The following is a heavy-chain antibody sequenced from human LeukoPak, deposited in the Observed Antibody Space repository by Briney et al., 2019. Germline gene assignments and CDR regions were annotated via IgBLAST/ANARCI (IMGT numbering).Heavy chain of an antibody. V-gene: IGHV3-30*04. Sequence: GGSLRLSCVASGFRFSGYAIHWVRQAPGKGLEWVALISYDGRRKEYADSVKGRFTIDRGNSKNTVYLQMNSLRPDDTAIYFCARQEARNYYYEGLDYWGQGNLVTVSS. D-gene: IGHD3-22*01. CDR1: GFRFSGYA. J-gene: IGHJ4*02. CDR2: ISYDGRRK. CDR3: ARQEARNYYYEGLDY.